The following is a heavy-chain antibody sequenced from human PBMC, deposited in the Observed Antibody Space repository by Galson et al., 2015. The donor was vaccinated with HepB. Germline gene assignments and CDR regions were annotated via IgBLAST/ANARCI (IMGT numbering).Heavy chain of an antibody. CDR1: GVSISSSNNF. Sequence: TLSLTCSVSGVSISSSNNFWAWLRQPPGKGLEWIATISYSGTTYYNPSLKSRVTISVDTSKNQFSLRLSSVTAADTAVYYCSRRSPTVGYDYWGQGTLVTVSS. CDR2: ISYSGTT. V-gene: IGHV4-39*01. D-gene: IGHD1-26*01. CDR3: SRRSPTVGYDY. J-gene: IGHJ4*02.